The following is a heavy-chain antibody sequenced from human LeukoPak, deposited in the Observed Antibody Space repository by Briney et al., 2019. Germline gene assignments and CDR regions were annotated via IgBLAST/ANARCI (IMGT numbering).Heavy chain of an antibody. CDR1: GYTFTGYY. Sequence: ASVKVSCKASGYTFTGYYMHWVRQAPGQGLEWMGWINPNSGGTNYAQKFQGRVTMTRDTSISTAYMELSRLRSDDTAVYYCARVGDGYNWGPIDNWGQGTLVTVSS. J-gene: IGHJ4*02. V-gene: IGHV1-2*02. CDR3: ARVGDGYNWGPIDN. D-gene: IGHD5-24*01. CDR2: INPNSGGT.